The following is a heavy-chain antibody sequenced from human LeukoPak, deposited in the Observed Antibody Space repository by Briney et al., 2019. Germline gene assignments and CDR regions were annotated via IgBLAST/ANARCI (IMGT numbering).Heavy chain of an antibody. CDR2: IIPIFGTA. V-gene: IGHV1-69*01. Sequence: ASVKVSCKPSGGTFSSYAISWVRQAPGQGLEWMGGIIPIFGTANYAQKFQGRVTITADESTSTAYMELSSLRSEDTAVYYCARALTGEWLSRAFDIWGQGTMVTVSS. J-gene: IGHJ3*02. CDR1: GGTFSSYA. CDR3: ARALTGEWLSRAFDI. D-gene: IGHD3-10*01.